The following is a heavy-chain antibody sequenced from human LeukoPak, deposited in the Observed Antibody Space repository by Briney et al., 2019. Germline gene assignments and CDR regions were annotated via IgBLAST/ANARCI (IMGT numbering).Heavy chain of an antibody. CDR3: AKDTLPHTAMVTFDY. CDR2: ISWDSGTI. V-gene: IGHV3-9*01. CDR1: GITVNTNY. J-gene: IGHJ4*02. Sequence: GGSLRLSCAASGITVNTNYMSWVRQAPGKGLEWVSTISWDSGTIAYADSMKGRFTISRDNAKNSLYLQMNSLRAEDTAFYHCAKDTLPHTAMVTFDYWGQGTLVTVSS. D-gene: IGHD5-18*01.